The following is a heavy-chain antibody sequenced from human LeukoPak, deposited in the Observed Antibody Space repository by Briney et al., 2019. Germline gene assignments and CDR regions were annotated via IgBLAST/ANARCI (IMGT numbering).Heavy chain of an antibody. J-gene: IGHJ4*02. D-gene: IGHD3-10*01. CDR1: GFTFSSYS. V-gene: IGHV3-48*01. CDR3: GRDRGGA. Sequence: GGSLRLSCAASGFTFSSYSMNWVRQAPGKGLEWVSYISSSSSTIYYADSVKGRFTISRDNAKNSLYLQKSSLRAEDTAVYYCGRDRGGAGGQGTLVTVSS. CDR2: ISSSSSTI.